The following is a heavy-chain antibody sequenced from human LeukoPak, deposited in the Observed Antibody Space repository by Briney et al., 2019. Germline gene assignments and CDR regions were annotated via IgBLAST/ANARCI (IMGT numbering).Heavy chain of an antibody. CDR1: GFTFSSYG. CDR3: AKDASDYGDYYYGMDV. D-gene: IGHD4-17*01. CDR2: ISYDGSNK. Sequence: GASLRLSCAASGFTFSSYGMHWVRQAPGKGLEWVAVISYDGSNKYYADSVKGRFTISRDNSKNTLYLQMNSLRAEDTAVYYCAKDASDYGDYYYGMDVWGQGTTVTVSS. V-gene: IGHV3-30*18. J-gene: IGHJ6*02.